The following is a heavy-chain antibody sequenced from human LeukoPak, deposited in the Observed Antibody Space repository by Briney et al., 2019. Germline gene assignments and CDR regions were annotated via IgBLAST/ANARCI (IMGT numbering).Heavy chain of an antibody. CDR3: ARDRPYYGSGNWFDP. CDR1: GYTFTSYG. J-gene: IGHJ5*02. D-gene: IGHD3-10*01. V-gene: IGHV1-18*01. CDR2: ISAYNGNT. Sequence: GASVKVSCKASGYTFTSYGISWVRQAPGQGLEWMGWISAYNGNTNYAQKLQGSVTMTTDTSTSTAYMELRSLRSHDTAVYYCARDRPYYGSGNWFDPWGQGTLVTVSS.